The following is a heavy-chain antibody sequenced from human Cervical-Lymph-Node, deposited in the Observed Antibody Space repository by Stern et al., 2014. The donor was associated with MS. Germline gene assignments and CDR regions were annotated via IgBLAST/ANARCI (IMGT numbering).Heavy chain of an antibody. CDR3: ARGGGISHFDY. CDR1: GFTFSSSA. D-gene: IGHD3-16*01. J-gene: IGHJ4*02. V-gene: IGHV3-30-3*01. Sequence: VQLVESGGGVVQPGRSLRLSCAASGFTFSSSAMHWVRQAPGKGLEWVTVISFDGNNNYYAGSGRGRFTISRDNSKNTLYLQMNRLRAEDSAVYYCARGGGISHFDYWGQGILVTVSS. CDR2: ISFDGNNN.